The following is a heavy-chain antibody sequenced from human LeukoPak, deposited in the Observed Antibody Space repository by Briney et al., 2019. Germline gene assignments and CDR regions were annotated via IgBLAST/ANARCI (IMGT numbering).Heavy chain of an antibody. V-gene: IGHV4-61*02. CDR2: IYTSGST. J-gene: IGHJ4*02. CDR3: ARGEKYYYDSSGYYYFDY. D-gene: IGHD3-22*01. Sequence: SQTLSLTCTVSGGSISSGSYYWSWIRQPAGKGLEWIGRIYTSGSTNYNPSLKSRVTISVDTSKNQFSLKLSSVTAADTAVYYCARGEKYYYDSSGYYYFDYWGQGTLVTVSS. CDR1: GGSISSGSYY.